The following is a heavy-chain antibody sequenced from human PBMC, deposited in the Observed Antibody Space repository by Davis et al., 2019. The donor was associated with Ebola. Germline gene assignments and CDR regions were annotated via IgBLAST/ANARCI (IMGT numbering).Heavy chain of an antibody. J-gene: IGHJ5*02. D-gene: IGHD1-26*01. Sequence: GGSLRLSCAASEFIFSNYAMNWVRQAPGKGLEWVSGISGYGDNTYYADSVEGRFTISRDNSKNTMYLQMNSLRAEDTAVYYCATDAWGGFDPWGQGTLVTVSS. V-gene: IGHV3-23*01. CDR1: EFIFSNYA. CDR3: ATDAWGGFDP. CDR2: ISGYGDNT.